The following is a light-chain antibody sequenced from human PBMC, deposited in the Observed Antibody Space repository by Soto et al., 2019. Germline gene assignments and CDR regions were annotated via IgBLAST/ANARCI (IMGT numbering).Light chain of an antibody. Sequence: QSALAQPASVSGSPEQSVTISCTGTSSDVGTYNLVSWYQQHPGKAPKLIIYEVTERPSGVSNRFSGSKFGNTASLTISGLLPEDEADYYCCSYAGTYTWVFGGGTQLTVL. CDR1: SSDVGTYNL. J-gene: IGLJ3*02. CDR3: CSYAGTYTWV. CDR2: EVT. V-gene: IGLV2-23*02.